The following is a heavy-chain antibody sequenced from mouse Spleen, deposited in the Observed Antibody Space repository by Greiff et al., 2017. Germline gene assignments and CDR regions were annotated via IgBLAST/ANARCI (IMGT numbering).Heavy chain of an antibody. CDR2: ISSGGSYT. J-gene: IGHJ4*01. Sequence: EVQRVESGGDLVKPGGSLKLSCAASGFTFSSYGMSWVRQTPDKRLEWVATISSGGSYTYYPDSVKGRFTISRDNAKNTLYLQMSSLKSEDTAMYYCARQGGYEAMDYWGQGTSVTVSS. CDR3: ARQGGYEAMDY. V-gene: IGHV5-6*01. CDR1: GFTFSSYG.